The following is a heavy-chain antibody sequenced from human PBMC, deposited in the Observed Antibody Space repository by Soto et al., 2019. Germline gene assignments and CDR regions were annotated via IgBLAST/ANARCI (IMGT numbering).Heavy chain of an antibody. CDR2: IRSSGSNK. D-gene: IGHD6-13*01. V-gene: IGHV3-30*02. CDR3: VSGSSGNY. CDR1: GFTFNTYT. Sequence: GGSLRLSCAASGFTFNTYTMNWVRQAPGKGLEWVSSIRSSGSNKYYAESVKGRFTISRDNSKNTLYLQMNSLRAEDTAVYYCVSGSSGNYWGQGTLVTVSS. J-gene: IGHJ4*02.